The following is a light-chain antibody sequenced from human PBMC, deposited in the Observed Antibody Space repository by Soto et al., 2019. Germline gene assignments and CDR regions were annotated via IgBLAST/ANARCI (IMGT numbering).Light chain of an antibody. V-gene: IGKV3-20*01. CDR3: QQYGSSPFT. CDR1: QSVRSS. Sequence: EIVLTQSPDTLSLSPGQRATLSCRASQSVRSSLAWYQQKPGQAPRLLIYDESIRATGIPDRFRGSGSGTGFTLTISRLDPEDFAVYHCQQYGSSPFTFGGGTKVEI. CDR2: DES. J-gene: IGKJ4*01.